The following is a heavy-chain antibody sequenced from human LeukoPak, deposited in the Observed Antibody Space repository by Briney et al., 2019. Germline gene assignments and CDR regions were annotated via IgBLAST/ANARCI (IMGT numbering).Heavy chain of an antibody. J-gene: IGHJ4*02. CDR3: ATLYYGSGSYYTMKHFDY. CDR1: GYTLTELS. D-gene: IGHD3-10*01. V-gene: IGHV1-24*01. CDR2: FYAEDGET. Sequence: GASVKVSCKVSGYTLTELSMHWVRQAPGKGLKWMGGFYAEDGETIYAQKFQGRVTVTEDTSTDTAYMELCSLRSEDTAVYYCATLYYGSGSYYTMKHFDYWGQGTLVTV.